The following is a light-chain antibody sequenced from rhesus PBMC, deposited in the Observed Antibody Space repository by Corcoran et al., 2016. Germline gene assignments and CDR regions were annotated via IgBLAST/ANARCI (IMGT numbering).Light chain of an antibody. V-gene: IGKV1-74*01. CDR2: KEF. CDR1: ENVNNY. Sequence: DIQMTQSPSSLSASVGHRVTITCRASENVNNYLNWYQQKPGKAPKFLIYKEFTLQSGVPSRFRGSGSGTDYTFTISNLQPEDVATYYCQQGNGTPWSFGQGTKVEIK. J-gene: IGKJ1*01. CDR3: QQGNGTPWS.